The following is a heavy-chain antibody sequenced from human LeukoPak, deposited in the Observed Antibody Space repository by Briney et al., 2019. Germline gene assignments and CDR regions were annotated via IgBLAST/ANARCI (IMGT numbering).Heavy chain of an antibody. CDR3: ARERYFDWRVDY. CDR2: INHSEST. V-gene: IGHV4-34*01. D-gene: IGHD3-9*01. CDR1: GGSFSGYY. J-gene: IGHJ4*02. Sequence: SETLSLTCAVYGGSFSGYYWSWIRQPPGKGLEWIGEINHSESTNYNPSLKSRVTISVDTSKNQFSLKLSSVTAADTAVYYCARERYFDWRVDYWGQGTLVTVSS.